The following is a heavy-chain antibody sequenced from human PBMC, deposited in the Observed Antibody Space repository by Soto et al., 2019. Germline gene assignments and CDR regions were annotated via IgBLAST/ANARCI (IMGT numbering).Heavy chain of an antibody. V-gene: IGHV3-30*03. Sequence: PGGSLRLSCAASGFTFSSYGMHWVRQAPGKGLEWVAVISYDGSNKYYADSVKGRFTISRDNSKNTLYLQMNSLRAEDTAVYYCARDIVATSFDPWGQGTLVTVSS. J-gene: IGHJ5*02. CDR2: ISYDGSNK. D-gene: IGHD5-12*01. CDR3: ARDIVATSFDP. CDR1: GFTFSSYG.